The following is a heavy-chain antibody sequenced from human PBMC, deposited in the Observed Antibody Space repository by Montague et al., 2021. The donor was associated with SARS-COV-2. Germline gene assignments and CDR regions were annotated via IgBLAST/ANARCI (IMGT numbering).Heavy chain of an antibody. V-gene: IGHV3-30*18. CDR1: GFTFNNFA. D-gene: IGHD3-10*01. CDR3: AKNRDIFWFGEGRDSMDV. CDR2: ISYDGSIK. J-gene: IGHJ6*02. Sequence: SLRLSCAASGFTFNNFAMRWVRQAPGKGLEWVAVISYDGSIKYYADSLRGRSTISRDSSKKTLYLQMNSLSGEDTAVYYCAKNRDIFWFGEGRDSMDVWGQGTTVIVSS.